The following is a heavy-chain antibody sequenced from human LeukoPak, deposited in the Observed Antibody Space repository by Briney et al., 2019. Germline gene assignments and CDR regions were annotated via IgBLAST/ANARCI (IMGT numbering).Heavy chain of an antibody. CDR1: GYTFTSYD. V-gene: IGHV1-8*01. J-gene: IGHJ6*03. Sequence: GASVKVSCKASGYTFTSYDINWVRQATGQGLEWMGWMNPNRGNTGNAQKFQGRATMTRNTSISTAYMELSSLRSEDTAVYYCARGPIAARPTNYYYYYMDVWGKGTTVTVSS. D-gene: IGHD6-6*01. CDR2: MNPNRGNT. CDR3: ARGPIAARPTNYYYYYMDV.